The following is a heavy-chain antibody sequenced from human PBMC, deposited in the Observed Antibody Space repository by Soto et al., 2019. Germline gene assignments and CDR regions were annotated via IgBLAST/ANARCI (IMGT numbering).Heavy chain of an antibody. Sequence: GGSLRLSCAASGFTFSNYWMHWVRQTPGKGLVWVSRINTDGSSTTHADSVEGRFTISRDNTKNTLYLQMNSLRAEDTAVYYSARPPGTNYASGSYFPWGQGT. J-gene: IGHJ5*02. D-gene: IGHD3-10*01. CDR2: INTDGSST. V-gene: IGHV3-74*01. CDR1: GFTFSNYW. CDR3: ARPPGTNYASGSYFP.